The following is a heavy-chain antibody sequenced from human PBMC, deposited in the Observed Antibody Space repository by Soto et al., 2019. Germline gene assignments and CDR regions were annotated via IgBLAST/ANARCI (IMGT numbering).Heavy chain of an antibody. CDR3: ASSGSYWGIDY. CDR1: GYTFTSYA. CDR2: INAGNGNT. J-gene: IGHJ4*02. Sequence: QVQLVQSGAEAKKPGASVKVSCKASGYTFTSYAMHWVRQAPGQRLEWMGWINAGNGNTKYSQKFQGRVTISRDTSASTAYMELSSLRSEDTAVYYWASSGSYWGIDYWGQGTLVTVAS. V-gene: IGHV1-3*01. D-gene: IGHD1-26*01.